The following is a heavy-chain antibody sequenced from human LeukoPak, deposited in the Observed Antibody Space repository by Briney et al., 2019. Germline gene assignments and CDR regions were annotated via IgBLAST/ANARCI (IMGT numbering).Heavy chain of an antibody. V-gene: IGHV3-23*01. Sequence: GGSLRLSRAASGFTFSSYAMSWVRQAPGKGLEWVSAISGSGGSTYYADSVKGRFTISRDNSKNTLYLQMNSLRAEDTAVYYCAKDASHKVVITKYFDYWGQGTLVTVSS. D-gene: IGHD3-22*01. CDR2: ISGSGGST. CDR1: GFTFSSYA. CDR3: AKDASHKVVITKYFDY. J-gene: IGHJ4*02.